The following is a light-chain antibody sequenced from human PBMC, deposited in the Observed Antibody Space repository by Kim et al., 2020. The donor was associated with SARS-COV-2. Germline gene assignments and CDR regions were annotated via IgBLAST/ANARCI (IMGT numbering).Light chain of an antibody. CDR3: HQYYSSPRT. V-gene: IGKV3-20*01. J-gene: IGKJ4*01. CDR2: GAS. Sequence: PGDTATLSCRASQSLGSTSLAWYQQKPGQAPRLLIYGASNRATGIPDRISGSGSGTDFSLTISRLEPEDFALYYCHQYYSSPRTFGGGTKV. CDR1: QSLGSTS.